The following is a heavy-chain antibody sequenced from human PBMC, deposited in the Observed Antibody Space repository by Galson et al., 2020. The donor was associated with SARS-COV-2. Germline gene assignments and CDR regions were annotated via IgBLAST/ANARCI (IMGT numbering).Heavy chain of an antibody. Sequence: GESLKISCAASGFTFSSYAMSWVRQAPGKGLEWVSAISGSGGSTYYADSVKGRFTISRDNSKNTLYLQMNSLRAEDTAVYYCAKLGARPTRWYDPWGQGTLVTVSS. V-gene: IGHV3-23*01. CDR3: AKLGARPTRWYDP. J-gene: IGHJ5*02. CDR2: ISGSGGST. CDR1: GFTFSSYA. D-gene: IGHD3-16*01.